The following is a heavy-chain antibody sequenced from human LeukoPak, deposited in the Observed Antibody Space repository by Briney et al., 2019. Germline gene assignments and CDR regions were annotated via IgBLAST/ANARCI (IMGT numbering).Heavy chain of an antibody. Sequence: GGSLRLSCAASGFTFSNYWMSWVRQAPGKGLEWVSTTSAGGSSTYYADSVRGRFTISRDNSKNTFYLQMNSLRAEDTAAYYCAKGGYCSSSSCYYGWFEPWGQGTLVTVSS. J-gene: IGHJ5*02. D-gene: IGHD2-2*01. CDR3: AKGGYCSSSSCYYGWFEP. CDR2: TSAGGSST. CDR1: GFTFSNYW. V-gene: IGHV3-23*01.